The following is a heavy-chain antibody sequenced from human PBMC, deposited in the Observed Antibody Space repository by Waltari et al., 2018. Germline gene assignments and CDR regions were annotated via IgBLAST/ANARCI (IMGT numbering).Heavy chain of an antibody. V-gene: IGHV3-30-3*01. CDR2: ISYDGSNK. D-gene: IGHD6-13*01. Sequence: QVQLVESGGGVVQPGRSLRLSCAASGFTFSSYAMHWVRQAPGKGMEWVAVISYDGSNKYLADSVEGRFTISRDNSNNTLYLQMNSLRGEDTAVYYCARGPAAIDYWGQGTLVTVSS. CDR1: GFTFSSYA. CDR3: ARGPAAIDY. J-gene: IGHJ4*02.